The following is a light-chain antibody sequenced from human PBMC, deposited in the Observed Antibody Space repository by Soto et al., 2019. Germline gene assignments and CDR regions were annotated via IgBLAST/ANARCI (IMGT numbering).Light chain of an antibody. CDR2: STT. J-gene: IGLJ2*01. CDR3: LLYYGGGVV. CDR1: TGAVTSGYY. V-gene: IGLV7-43*01. Sequence: QAVVPQEPSLTVSPGGTVTLTCGSSTGAVTSGYYPNWFQQKPGQPPRALIYSTTYKHSWTPARFSGSLLGGKAALTLSGVQPEDEADYYCLLYYGGGVVFGGGTKVTVL.